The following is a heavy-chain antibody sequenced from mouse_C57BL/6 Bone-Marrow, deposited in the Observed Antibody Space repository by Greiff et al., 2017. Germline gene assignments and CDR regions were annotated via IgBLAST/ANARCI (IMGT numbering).Heavy chain of an antibody. J-gene: IGHJ1*03. D-gene: IGHD2-4*01. CDR2: INPNNGGT. CDR1: GYTFTDYY. Sequence: EVQLQQSGPELVKPGASVKISCKASGYTFTDYYMNWVKQSHGKSLEWIGDINPNNGGTSYNQKFKGKATLTVDKSSSTAYMELRSLTSEDSAVYYCASTYDYDEKDFYVWGTGTTVTVSS. CDR3: ASTYDYDEKDFYV. V-gene: IGHV1-26*01.